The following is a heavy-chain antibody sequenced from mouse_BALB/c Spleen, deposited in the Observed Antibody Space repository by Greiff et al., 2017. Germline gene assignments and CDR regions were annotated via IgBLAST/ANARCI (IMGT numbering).Heavy chain of an antibody. D-gene: IGHD4-1*01. V-gene: IGHV5-9-3*01. CDR1: GFTFSSYA. J-gene: IGHJ2*01. CDR3: ARHKLGPSGYFDY. Sequence: EVKVEESGGGLVKPGGSLKLSCAASGFTFSSYAMSWVRQTPEKRLEWVATISSGGSYTYYPDSVKGRFTISRDNAKNTLYLQMSSLRSEDTAMYYCARHKLGPSGYFDYWGQGTTLTVSS. CDR2: ISSGGSYT.